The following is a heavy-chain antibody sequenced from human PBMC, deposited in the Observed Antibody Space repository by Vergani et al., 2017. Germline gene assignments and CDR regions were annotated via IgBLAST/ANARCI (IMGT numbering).Heavy chain of an antibody. CDR1: GYSISSGYY. D-gene: IGHD3-3*01. Sequence: QVQLQQWGPGLVKPSETLSLTCAVSGYSISSGYYWGWIRQPPGKGLEWIGSIYHSGSTYYNPSLKSRVTISVDTSKNQFSLKLSSVTAADTAVYYCAKQQYYDFWSGSSDPFDYWGQGTLVTVSS. J-gene: IGHJ4*02. CDR2: IYHSGST. CDR3: AKQQYYDFWSGSSDPFDY. V-gene: IGHV4-38-2*01.